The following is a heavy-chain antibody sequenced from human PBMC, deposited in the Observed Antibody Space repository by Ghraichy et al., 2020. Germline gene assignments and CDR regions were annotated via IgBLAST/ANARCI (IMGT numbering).Heavy chain of an antibody. J-gene: IGHJ6*02. CDR1: GGSISSSSYY. V-gene: IGHV4-39*01. CDR2: IYYSGST. Sequence: SETLSLTCTVSGGSISSSSYYWGWIRQPPGKGLEWIGSIYYSGSTYYNPSLKSRVTISVDTSKNQFSLKLSSVTAADTAVYYCARPPGEGMDVWGQGTTVTVSS. CDR3: ARPPGEGMDV. D-gene: IGHD3-16*01.